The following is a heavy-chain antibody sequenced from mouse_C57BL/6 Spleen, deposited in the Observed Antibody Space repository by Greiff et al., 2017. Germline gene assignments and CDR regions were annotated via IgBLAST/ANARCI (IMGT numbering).Heavy chain of an antibody. J-gene: IGHJ4*01. CDR2: IDPSDSDT. Sequence: QVQLQQPGAELVRPGSSVKLSCKASGYTFTSYWMHWVKQRPIQGLEWIGNIDPSDSDTHYNQKFKDKATLTGDKSSSTAYMQLSSLTSEDSAVYYCARSITTVYAMDYWGQGTSVTVSS. CDR3: ARSITTVYAMDY. V-gene: IGHV1-52*01. CDR1: GYTFTSYW. D-gene: IGHD1-1*01.